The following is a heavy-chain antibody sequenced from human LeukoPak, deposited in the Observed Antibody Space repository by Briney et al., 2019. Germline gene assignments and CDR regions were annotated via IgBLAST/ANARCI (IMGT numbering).Heavy chain of an antibody. CDR1: GGTFSSYA. D-gene: IGHD6-13*01. CDR3: AREGDSSSWYYKFYFDY. V-gene: IGHV1-69*13. Sequence: SVKVSCKASGGTFSSYAISWVRQAPGQGLEWMGGIIPIFGTANYAQKFQGRVTITADESTSTAYMELSSLRSEDTAVYYCAREGDSSSWYYKFYFDYWGQGTLVTVSS. CDR2: IIPIFGTA. J-gene: IGHJ4*02.